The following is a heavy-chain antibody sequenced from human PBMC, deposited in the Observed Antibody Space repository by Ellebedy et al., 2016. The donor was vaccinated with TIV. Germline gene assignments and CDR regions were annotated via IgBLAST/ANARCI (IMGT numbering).Heavy chain of an antibody. CDR1: GFTFSNYW. CDR3: ARDGATVNPLDY. CDR2: INSDGSTT. Sequence: GESLKISCAASGFTFSNYWMYWVRQAPGKGLVWVSRINSDGSTTSSPDFVEGRFIVSRDNAKNTLDLQMKRLRAEDTAVYYCARDGATVNPLDYWGQGILVTVSS. D-gene: IGHD4-17*01. V-gene: IGHV3-74*01. J-gene: IGHJ4*02.